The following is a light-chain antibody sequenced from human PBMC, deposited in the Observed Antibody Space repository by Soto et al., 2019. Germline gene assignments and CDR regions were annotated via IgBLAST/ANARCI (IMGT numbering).Light chain of an antibody. J-gene: IGKJ1*01. V-gene: IGKV3-20*01. Sequence: EVVLTQSPGTLSLSPGERATLSCRASQSVGSTYLAWYQQKPGQAPRLLIYGASSRATGIPDRFTGSGSGTDFTLTFSRLEPEDFAVYYCQQYGDSPWTFGQGTTVEIK. CDR2: GAS. CDR3: QQYGDSPWT. CDR1: QSVGSTY.